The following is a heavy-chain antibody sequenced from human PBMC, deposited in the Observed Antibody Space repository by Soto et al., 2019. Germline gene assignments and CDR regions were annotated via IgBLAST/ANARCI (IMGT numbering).Heavy chain of an antibody. Sequence: ASETLSVTCTVSGGSISSYYWSWIRQPPGKGLEGIGYIDDSGSTNYNNALKSRVTISVDTSKKEVSLKLSSVNAADTAVYYCARDRLGYCSGGSCHQTGWFHXWGQGTLLTVSX. V-gene: IGHV4-59*01. CDR1: GGSISSYY. J-gene: IGHJ5*02. CDR3: ARDRLGYCSGGSCHQTGWFHX. D-gene: IGHD2-15*01. CDR2: IDDSGST.